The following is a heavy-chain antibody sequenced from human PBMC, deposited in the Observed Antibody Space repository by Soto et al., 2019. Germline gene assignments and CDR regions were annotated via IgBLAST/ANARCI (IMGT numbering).Heavy chain of an antibody. D-gene: IGHD3-22*01. CDR1: GFTFSSYA. J-gene: IGHJ4*02. CDR3: ARDFSSYDSSGYPPRY. CDR2: ISYDGSNK. Sequence: LRLSCAASGFTFSSYAMHWVRQAPGKGLEWVAVISYDGSNKYYADSVKGRFTISRDNSKNTLYLQMNSLRAEDTAVYYCARDFSSYDSSGYPPRYWGQGTLVTVS. V-gene: IGHV3-30-3*01.